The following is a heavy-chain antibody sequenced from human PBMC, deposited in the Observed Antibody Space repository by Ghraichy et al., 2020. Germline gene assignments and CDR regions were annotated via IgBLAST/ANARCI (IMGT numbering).Heavy chain of an antibody. J-gene: IGHJ6*02. CDR3: AREPTTVTTRYYGMDV. CDR2: ISAYNGNT. CDR1: GYTFTSYG. V-gene: IGHV1-18*01. D-gene: IGHD4-11*01. Sequence: ASVKVSCKASGYTFTSYGISWVRQAPGQGLEWMGWISAYNGNTNYAQKLQGRVTMTTDTSTSTAYMELRSLRSDDTAVYYCAREPTTVTTRYYGMDVWGQGTTVTVSS.